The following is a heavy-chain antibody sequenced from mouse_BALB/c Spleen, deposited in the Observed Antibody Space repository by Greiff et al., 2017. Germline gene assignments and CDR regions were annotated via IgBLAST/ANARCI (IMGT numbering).Heavy chain of an antibody. J-gene: IGHJ3*01. D-gene: IGHD1-1*01. CDR2: INPSNGRT. V-gene: IGHV1S81*02. CDR3: ARGGSRGAWFAY. Sequence: VQLQQPGAELVKPGASVKLSCKASGYTFTSYWMHWVKQRPGQGLEWIGEINPSNGRTNYNEKFKSKATLTVDKSSSTAYMQLSSLTSEDSAVYYCARGGSRGAWFAYWGQGTLVTVSA. CDR1: GYTFTSYW.